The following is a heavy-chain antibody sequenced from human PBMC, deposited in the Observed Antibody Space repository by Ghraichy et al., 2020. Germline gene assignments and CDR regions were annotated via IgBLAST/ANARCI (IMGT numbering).Heavy chain of an antibody. CDR2: INTNSGNT. CDR1: GYTFINYG. D-gene: IGHD5/OR15-5a*01. Sequence: ASVKVSCKASGYTFINYGTNYGISWVRQAPGQGLEWMGWINTNSGNTGYAQKFQGRVTMTRNTSISTAYMELSSLRSEDTAVYYCARLNVSQSLVSDYWGQGTLVTVSS. CDR3: ARLNVSQSLVSDY. V-gene: IGHV1-8*02. J-gene: IGHJ4*02.